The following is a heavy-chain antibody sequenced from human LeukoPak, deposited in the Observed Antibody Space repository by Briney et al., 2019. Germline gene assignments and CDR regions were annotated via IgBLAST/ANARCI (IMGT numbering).Heavy chain of an antibody. Sequence: ASVKVSCKASGYTFTSYGISRVRQAPGQGLEWMGWISAYNGNTNYAQKLQGRVTMTTDTSTSTAYMELRSLRSDDTAVYYCARLRRGYSYGYYYYMDVWGKGTTVTVSS. CDR2: ISAYNGNT. CDR1: GYTFTSYG. J-gene: IGHJ6*03. CDR3: ARLRRGYSYGYYYYMDV. D-gene: IGHD5-18*01. V-gene: IGHV1-18*01.